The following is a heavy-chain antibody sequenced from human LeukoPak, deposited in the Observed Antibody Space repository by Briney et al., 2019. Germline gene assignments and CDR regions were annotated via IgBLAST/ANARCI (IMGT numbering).Heavy chain of an antibody. J-gene: IGHJ3*02. CDR1: GDSVSSNSVA. V-gene: IGHV6-1*01. CDR2: TYYRSEWHN. Sequence: SQTLSLTCAISGDSVSSNSVAWHWIRQSPSRGLEWLGRTYYRSEWHNDYTVSVKSRITINPDTSKNQFSLQLNSVTPEDTAVYYCARSVSVSAFDIWGQGTMVTVSS. D-gene: IGHD2-8*01. CDR3: ARSVSVSAFDI.